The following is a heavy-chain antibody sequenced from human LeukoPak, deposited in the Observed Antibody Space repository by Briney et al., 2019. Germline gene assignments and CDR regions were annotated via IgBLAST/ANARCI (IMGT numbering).Heavy chain of an antibody. D-gene: IGHD6-13*01. Sequence: GGSLRLSCAASGFTFSSHWMSWVRQAPGKGLEWVANIKQDGSEKYYVDSVKGRFTISRDNAKNSLYLQMNSLRAEDTAVYYCARDRYSSSRSGDYWGQGTLVTVSS. J-gene: IGHJ4*02. CDR3: ARDRYSSSRSGDY. CDR1: GFTFSSHW. V-gene: IGHV3-7*01. CDR2: IKQDGSEK.